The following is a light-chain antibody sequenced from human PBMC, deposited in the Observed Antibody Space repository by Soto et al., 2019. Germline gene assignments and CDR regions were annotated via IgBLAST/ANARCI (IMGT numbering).Light chain of an antibody. CDR1: NSNIGGNS. CDR2: SNN. Sequence: QSALNQPPSASGTPGQRVTISCSGSNSNIGGNSVNWYQQFPGAAPKLLISSNNQRPSGIPDRFSGSKSGTSASLAISGLQFDDEADYYCAAWDDSLSGHYVFGAGTKVTVL. J-gene: IGLJ1*01. V-gene: IGLV1-44*01. CDR3: AAWDDSLSGHYV.